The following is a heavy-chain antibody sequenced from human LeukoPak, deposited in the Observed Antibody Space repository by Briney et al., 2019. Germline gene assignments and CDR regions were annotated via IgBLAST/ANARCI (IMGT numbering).Heavy chain of an antibody. CDR3: ARTAIFGVVSPLDY. CDR1: GGSISSYY. D-gene: IGHD3-3*01. CDR2: IYTSGST. J-gene: IGHJ4*02. Sequence: PSETLSLTCTVPGGSISSYYWSWIRQPAGKGLEWIGRIYTSGSTNYNPSLKSRVTMSVDTSKNQFSLKLSSVTAADTAVYYCARTAIFGVVSPLDYWGQGTLVTVSS. V-gene: IGHV4-4*07.